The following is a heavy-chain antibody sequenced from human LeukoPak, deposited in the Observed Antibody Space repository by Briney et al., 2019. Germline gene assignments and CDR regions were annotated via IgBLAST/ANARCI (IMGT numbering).Heavy chain of an antibody. V-gene: IGHV3-23*01. Sequence: GGSLRLSCAASGFTFSSYAMSWVRQAPGKGLEWVSAFSGSGGSTYYADSVKGRFTISRDNSKNTLYLQMNSLRAEDTAVYYCAKAQQQLVGKYYFDYWGQGTLVTVSS. CDR3: AKAQQQLVGKYYFDY. J-gene: IGHJ4*02. CDR1: GFTFSSYA. CDR2: FSGSGGST. D-gene: IGHD6-13*01.